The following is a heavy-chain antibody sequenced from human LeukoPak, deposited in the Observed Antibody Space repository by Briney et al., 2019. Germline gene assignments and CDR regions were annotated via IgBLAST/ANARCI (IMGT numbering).Heavy chain of an antibody. Sequence: GASVKVSCKASGYTFTGYYMHWVRQAPGQGLECMGWINPNSGGTNYAQKLQGRVTMTTDTSTSTAYMELRSLRSDDTAVYYCALDYYGSGSYYSDAFDIWGQGTMVTVSS. D-gene: IGHD3-10*01. CDR1: GYTFTGYY. J-gene: IGHJ3*02. CDR2: INPNSGGT. V-gene: IGHV1-2*02. CDR3: ALDYYGSGSYYSDAFDI.